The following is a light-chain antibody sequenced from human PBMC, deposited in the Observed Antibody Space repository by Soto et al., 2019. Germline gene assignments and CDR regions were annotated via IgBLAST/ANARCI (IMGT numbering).Light chain of an antibody. CDR2: GAS. CDR1: QSVSSN. CDR3: QQYNHWPPTWT. V-gene: IGKV3-15*01. Sequence: EIVMTQSPATLSVSPGERATLSCRASQSVSSNLAWYQQKPGQAPRLLIYGASTRATGIPARFSGSGSGPELTLTISSLQYEDFAVSYCQQYNHWPPTWTFGQGTKVEIK. J-gene: IGKJ1*01.